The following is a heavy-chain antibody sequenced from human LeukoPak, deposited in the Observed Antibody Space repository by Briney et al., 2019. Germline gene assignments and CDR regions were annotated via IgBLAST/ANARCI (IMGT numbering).Heavy chain of an antibody. V-gene: IGHV4-34*01. D-gene: IGHD1-26*01. J-gene: IGHJ6*03. Sequence: SETLSLTCAVYGGSFSGYYWSWIRQPPGKGLEWIGEINHSGSTNYNPSLKSRVTISVDTSKNQFSLKLSSVTAADTAVYYCARRVGPNYYYYMDVWGKGTTVTVSS. CDR1: GGSFSGYY. CDR3: ARRVGPNYYYYMDV. CDR2: INHSGST.